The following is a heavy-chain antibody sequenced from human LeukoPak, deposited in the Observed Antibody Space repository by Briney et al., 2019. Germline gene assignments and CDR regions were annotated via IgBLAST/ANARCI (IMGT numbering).Heavy chain of an antibody. J-gene: IGHJ4*02. Sequence: PGRSLRLSCAASGFTFSNYGMRWVRQAPGKGLEWVAIIWFDGSKKYYADSVKGRFTISRDNSQNTVYLEMNRLRDEDTAVYYCARDSNWACDYWGEGTLVTVSS. CDR1: GFTFSNYG. CDR3: ARDSNWACDY. D-gene: IGHD2-8*01. CDR2: IWFDGSKK. V-gene: IGHV3-33*01.